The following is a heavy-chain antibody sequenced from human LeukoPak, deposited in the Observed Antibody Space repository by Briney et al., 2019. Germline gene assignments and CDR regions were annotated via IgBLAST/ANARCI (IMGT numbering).Heavy chain of an antibody. Sequence: PSETLSLTCTVSGGSISSYYWSWIRQPPGKGLEWIGYIYYSVSTNYNPSLKSRVTISVDTSKNQFSLKLSSVTAADTAVYYCARVGDVSDAFDTWGQGTMVTVSS. D-gene: IGHD3-10*01. V-gene: IGHV4-59*01. J-gene: IGHJ3*02. CDR3: ARVGDVSDAFDT. CDR2: IYYSVST. CDR1: GGSISSYY.